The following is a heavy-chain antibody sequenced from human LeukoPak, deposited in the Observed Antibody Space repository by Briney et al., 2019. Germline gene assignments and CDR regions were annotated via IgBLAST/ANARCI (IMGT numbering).Heavy chain of an antibody. CDR1: GFPFNTQD. Sequence: GGSLRLSCAASGFPFNTQDMRWVRQAPGKGLEWVSSIHADGVGTFDADSVRGRFTISRDNSKNTLDLQMNSLRVEDTAVYYCGKGRVSEWGQGTLATVSS. D-gene: IGHD6-19*01. J-gene: IGHJ4*02. CDR2: IHADGVGT. V-gene: IGHV3-23*01. CDR3: GKGRVSE.